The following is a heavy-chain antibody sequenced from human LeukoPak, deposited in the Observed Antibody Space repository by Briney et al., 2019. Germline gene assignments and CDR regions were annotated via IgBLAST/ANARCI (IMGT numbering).Heavy chain of an antibody. V-gene: IGHV4-4*07. CDR3: ARDCSGGSCYSGYYYYYMDV. J-gene: IGHJ6*03. Sequence: PSETLSLTCTVSGGSLSSYYWSWIRQPAGKGLEWIGRIYTSGSTNYNPSLKSRVTISVDKSKNQFSLKLSSVTAADTAVYYCARDCSGGSCYSGYYYYYMDVWGKGTTVTVSS. CDR1: GGSLSSYY. D-gene: IGHD2-15*01. CDR2: IYTSGST.